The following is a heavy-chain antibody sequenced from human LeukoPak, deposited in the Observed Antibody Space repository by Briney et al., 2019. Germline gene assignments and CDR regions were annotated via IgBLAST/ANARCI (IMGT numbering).Heavy chain of an antibody. J-gene: IGHJ4*02. CDR3: AGRTFGGESPAFDY. V-gene: IGHV3-48*01. CDR2: ISSSSSTI. D-gene: IGHD2-21*01. CDR1: GFTFSSYS. Sequence: PGGSLRLSCAASGFTFSSYSMNWVRQAPGKGLEWVSYISSSSSTIYYADSVKGRFTISRDNAKNSLYLQMSNLRAEDTAIYYCAGRTFGGESPAFDYWGQGTLVTVSS.